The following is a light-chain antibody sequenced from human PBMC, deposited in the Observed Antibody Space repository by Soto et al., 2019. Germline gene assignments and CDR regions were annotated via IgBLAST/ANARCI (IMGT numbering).Light chain of an antibody. V-gene: IGKV2-28*01. CDR3: QQYYSSLAIT. Sequence: DIVVTQSPLSLPVTPGEPASISCRSSQSLLHTNGNNYLEWYLQKPGQSPQLLIYLGSSRASGVPDRFSGSGSGTDFTLTITGVQAEDVAVYYCQQYYSSLAITFGQGTRLEIK. CDR1: QSLLHTNGNNY. J-gene: IGKJ5*01. CDR2: LGS.